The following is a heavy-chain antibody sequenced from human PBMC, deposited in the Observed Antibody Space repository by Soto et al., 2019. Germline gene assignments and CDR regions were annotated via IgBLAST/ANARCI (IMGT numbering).Heavy chain of an antibody. Sequence: GGSLRLSCAASVFAFSGSAMYWVRQASGKGPEWVGRIRSKGHNYATEYAASVKGRFTISRDDSKNTAYLQMNSLQTEDTAVYYCTRDLFSYDYSGILWFDPWGQGTLVTVSS. CDR2: IRSKGHNYAT. V-gene: IGHV3-73*01. CDR1: VFAFSGSA. J-gene: IGHJ5*02. D-gene: IGHD3-16*01. CDR3: TRDLFSYDYSGILWFDP.